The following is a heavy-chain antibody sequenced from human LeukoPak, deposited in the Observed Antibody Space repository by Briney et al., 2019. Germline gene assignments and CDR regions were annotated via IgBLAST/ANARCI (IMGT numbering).Heavy chain of an antibody. CDR2: IYPGDSDT. Sequence: GESLKISCKGSGYSFTSYWIGWVRQMPGKGLEWMGIIYPGDSDTRYSPSFQGQVTISADRSISTAYLQWSSLKASDTAMYYCARPVEQWLDDAFDIWDQGTMVTVSS. CDR1: GYSFTSYW. D-gene: IGHD6-19*01. J-gene: IGHJ3*02. V-gene: IGHV5-51*01. CDR3: ARPVEQWLDDAFDI.